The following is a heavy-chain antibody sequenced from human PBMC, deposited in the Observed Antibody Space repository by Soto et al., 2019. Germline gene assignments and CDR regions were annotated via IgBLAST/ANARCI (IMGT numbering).Heavy chain of an antibody. CDR2: ISGYNGDT. D-gene: IGHD2-8*01. Sequence: ASVKVSCKASGYTFTSYGISWVRQAPGQVLEWMGWISGYNGDTKYAQKVQGRVTMTIDTSTYTAYMELRNLTSDDTAIYYCAKNGQPPYYYYGMDVWGQGTTVTVSS. J-gene: IGHJ6*02. CDR1: GYTFTSYG. V-gene: IGHV1-18*01. CDR3: AKNGQPPYYYYGMDV.